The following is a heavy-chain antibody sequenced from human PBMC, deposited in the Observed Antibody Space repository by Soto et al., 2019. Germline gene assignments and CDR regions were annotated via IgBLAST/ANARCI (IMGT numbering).Heavy chain of an antibody. V-gene: IGHV4-4*02. J-gene: IGHJ4*02. CDR2: IYHSGST. Sequence: QVQLQESGPGLVRPSGTLSLTCAVSGASISSTTSGNWWSWVGQPPGKGLEWIGEIYHSGSTNYNPSLKSRVTMSVDKSKNQFSLKLSSVTAADTAVYYCARMVGATLVDFWGQGTLVTVS. D-gene: IGHD1-26*01. CDR3: ARMVGATLVDF. CDR1: GASISSTTSGNW.